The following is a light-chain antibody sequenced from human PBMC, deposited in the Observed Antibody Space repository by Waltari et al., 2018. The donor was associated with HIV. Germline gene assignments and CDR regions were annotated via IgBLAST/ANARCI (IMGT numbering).Light chain of an antibody. J-gene: IGLJ2*01. CDR1: SFNIGRNT. Sequence: QSVLTQPPSASATPGQRVTISCSGSSFNIGRNTVSWYQQLPVTDPKSLIYTYDQRPSWVPYRFSGSKSGTSASLAISGLQSGDEADYYCATWDDSLNGLIFGGGTKLSVL. CDR2: TYD. CDR3: ATWDDSLNGLI. V-gene: IGLV1-44*01.